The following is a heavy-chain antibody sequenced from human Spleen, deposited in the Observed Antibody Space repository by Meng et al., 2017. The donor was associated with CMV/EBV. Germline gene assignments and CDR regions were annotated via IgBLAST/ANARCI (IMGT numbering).Heavy chain of an antibody. CDR3: ARDRYGSGSHFDS. CDR2: ISYDGSDG. D-gene: IGHD3-10*01. CDR1: GVTFSTYA. Sequence: SVSGVTFSTYAMHWIRQAPGKGVEWVAVISYDGSDGYYADYVKGRFTISRDNSKNTLYLQMSSLRIEDTAVYYCARDRYGSGSHFDSWGQGTLVTVSS. J-gene: IGHJ4*02. V-gene: IGHV3-30*04.